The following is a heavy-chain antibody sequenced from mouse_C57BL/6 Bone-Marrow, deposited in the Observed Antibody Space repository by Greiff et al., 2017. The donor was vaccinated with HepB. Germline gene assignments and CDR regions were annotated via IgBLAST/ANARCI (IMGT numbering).Heavy chain of an antibody. CDR3: ARSLAY. J-gene: IGHJ3*01. CDR1: GFTFSSYA. V-gene: IGHV5-4*01. CDR2: ISDGGSYT. Sequence: EVHLVESGGGLVKPGGSPKLSCAASGFTFSSYAMSWVRQTPEKRLEWVATISDGGSYTYYPDNVKGRFTISRDNAKNNLYLQMNHLKSEDTAMCYCARSLAYWGQGTLVTVSA.